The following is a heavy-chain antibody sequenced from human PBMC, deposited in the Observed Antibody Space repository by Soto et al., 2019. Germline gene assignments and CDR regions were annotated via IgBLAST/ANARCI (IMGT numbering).Heavy chain of an antibody. CDR2: ISGSGDNT. CDR1: GFTFSNYA. CDR3: AKDRNNVSPAPDS. D-gene: IGHD2-8*01. J-gene: IGHJ4*02. Sequence: GGFLRLSCAASGFTFSNYAMSWVRQAPGKGLEWVSAISGSGDNTYYADSVKGRFTISRDNSKSTVYLQVNTLRAEDTAIYYCAKDRNNVSPAPDSWGQGTLVTVSS. V-gene: IGHV3-23*01.